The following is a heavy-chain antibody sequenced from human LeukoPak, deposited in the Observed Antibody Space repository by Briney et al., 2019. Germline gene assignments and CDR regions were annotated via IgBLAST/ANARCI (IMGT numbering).Heavy chain of an antibody. D-gene: IGHD2-2*01. V-gene: IGHV4-4*07. Sequence: SETLSLTCTVSRASISPYYWSWIRQPAGKGLEWIGRIYTSGSTNYNPSLKSRVTMSVDTSKNQFSLKLSSVTAADTAVYYCAREGPPGYCSSTSCYPGGDGMDVWGQGTTVTVSS. CDR1: RASISPYY. J-gene: IGHJ6*02. CDR3: AREGPPGYCSSTSCYPGGDGMDV. CDR2: IYTSGST.